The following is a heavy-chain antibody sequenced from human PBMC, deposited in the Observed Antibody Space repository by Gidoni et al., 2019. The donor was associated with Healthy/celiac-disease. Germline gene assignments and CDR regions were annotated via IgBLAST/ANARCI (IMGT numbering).Heavy chain of an antibody. Sequence: QVQLQQWGAGLLKPSGTLSLTCAVYGGSFSGYYWSWIRQPPGKGLEWSVEINHSGSTNYNPSRKSRVTISVDTSKNQFALKLSSVTAADTAVYYCARADYGGNSVLRYWGQGTLVTVSS. V-gene: IGHV4-34*01. J-gene: IGHJ4*02. D-gene: IGHD4-17*01. CDR1: GGSFSGYY. CDR2: INHSGST. CDR3: ARADYGGNSVLRY.